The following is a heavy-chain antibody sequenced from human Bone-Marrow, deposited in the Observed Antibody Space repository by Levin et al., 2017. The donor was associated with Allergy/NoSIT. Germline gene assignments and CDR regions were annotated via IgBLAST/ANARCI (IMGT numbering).Heavy chain of an antibody. CDR3: AKPGRRLWLQGGNYFDN. CDR2: ISGSGDYT. CDR1: GFTFEFQA. Sequence: PGGSLRLSCAASGFTFEFQAMAWVRQAPGEGLQWVSGISGSGDYTYYTESAKGRFTISRDNSKSTLYLQMNSLRADDTAVYFCAKPGRRLWLQGGNYFDNWGQGTLVTVSS. J-gene: IGHJ4*02. V-gene: IGHV3-23*01. D-gene: IGHD5-18*01.